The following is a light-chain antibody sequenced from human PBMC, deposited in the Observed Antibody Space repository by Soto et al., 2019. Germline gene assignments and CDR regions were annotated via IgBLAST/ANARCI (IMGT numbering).Light chain of an antibody. Sequence: DIQLTQSPSFLSASVGDRVTITCRASQGISSYLAWHQQKPGNAPKLLIYAASTLQSGVPSRFSGSGSGTEFTLTISSLQPEDFATYYCQQLNSYPRVTFGGGTKVEIK. V-gene: IGKV1-9*01. CDR2: AAS. CDR3: QQLNSYPRVT. CDR1: QGISSY. J-gene: IGKJ4*01.